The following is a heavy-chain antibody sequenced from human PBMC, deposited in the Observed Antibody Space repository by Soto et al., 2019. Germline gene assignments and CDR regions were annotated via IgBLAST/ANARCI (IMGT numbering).Heavy chain of an antibody. CDR1: GGTFSSYA. CDR3: ARGSLSGVYHNWFDP. Sequence: SVKVSCKASGGTFSSYAISWVRQAPGQGLEWMGGIIPIFGTANYAQKFQGRVTITADKSTSTAYMELSSLRSEDTAVYYCARGSLSGVYHNWFDPWGQGTLVTVSS. D-gene: IGHD2-15*01. J-gene: IGHJ5*02. CDR2: IIPIFGTA. V-gene: IGHV1-69*06.